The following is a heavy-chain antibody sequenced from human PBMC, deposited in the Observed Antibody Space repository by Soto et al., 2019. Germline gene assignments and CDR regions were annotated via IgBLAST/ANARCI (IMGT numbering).Heavy chain of an antibody. CDR2: IIPIFGTA. CDR1: GGTFSSYA. D-gene: IGHD5-18*01. CDR3: ASKPVDTAMDPYFDF. J-gene: IGHJ4*02. V-gene: IGHV1-69*13. Sequence: SVKVSCKASGGTFSSYAISWVRQAPGQGLEWMGGIIPIFGTANYAQKFQGRVTITADESTSTAYMELSSLRSEDTAVYYCASKPVDTAMDPYFDFWGQGTLVTVSS.